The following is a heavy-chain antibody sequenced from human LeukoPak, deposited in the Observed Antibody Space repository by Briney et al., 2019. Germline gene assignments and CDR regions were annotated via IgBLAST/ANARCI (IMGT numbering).Heavy chain of an antibody. CDR3: ARSPGIPHDY. V-gene: IGHV4-34*01. Sequence: SETLSLTCAVYGGSFSGYYWSWIRQPPGKGLEWIGEINHSGSTNYNPSLKSRVTISVDTSKNQFSLKLSSVTAADTAVYYCARSPGIPHDYWGQGTLVTVSS. D-gene: IGHD3-10*01. CDR2: INHSGST. CDR1: GGSFSGYY. J-gene: IGHJ4*02.